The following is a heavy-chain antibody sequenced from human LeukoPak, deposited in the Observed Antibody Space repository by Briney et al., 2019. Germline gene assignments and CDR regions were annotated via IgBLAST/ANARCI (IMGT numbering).Heavy chain of an antibody. D-gene: IGHD3-22*01. Sequence: GGTLRLSCAASGLTFSDYYMTWIRQAPGEGLEWGSSISGTGTTIYSADSVRGRFTVSRDNARNSLFLHMNSLRAEDTAVYYCAVQITMIVVVPYFDYWGQGTLVTVSS. V-gene: IGHV3-11*04. CDR3: AVQITMIVVVPYFDY. CDR2: ISGTGTTI. CDR1: GLTFSDYY. J-gene: IGHJ4*02.